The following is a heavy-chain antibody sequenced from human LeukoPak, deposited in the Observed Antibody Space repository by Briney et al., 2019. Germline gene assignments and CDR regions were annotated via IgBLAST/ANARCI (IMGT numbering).Heavy chain of an antibody. D-gene: IGHD3-3*01. CDR1: GGSFDGYY. CDR3: ARGLASGYPPIPFDY. Sequence: PSETLSLTCAVFGGSFDGYYWSWIRQPPGKGLEWIGEITYDGSTNHNPSLKSRVTISVDTSKIQFSLNLSSVTAADTAIYYCARGLASGYPPIPFDYWGQGTQVTVSS. J-gene: IGHJ4*02. V-gene: IGHV4-34*01. CDR2: ITYDGST.